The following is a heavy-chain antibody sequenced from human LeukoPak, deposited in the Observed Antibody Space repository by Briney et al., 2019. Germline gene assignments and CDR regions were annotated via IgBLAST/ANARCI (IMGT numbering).Heavy chain of an antibody. CDR2: ISSPVGRI. Sequence: GGALRLSCAASGFTFSTYSMNWVRQAPGKGLEWVSSISSPVGRIYYADSLKGRITISRDNGRSTLYLQMQNLRGEDTAVYYCATDTRSSGWNGFDYWGQGTLVTVSS. CDR1: GFTFSTYS. CDR3: ATDTRSSGWNGFDY. D-gene: IGHD6-19*01. V-gene: IGHV3-21*01. J-gene: IGHJ4*02.